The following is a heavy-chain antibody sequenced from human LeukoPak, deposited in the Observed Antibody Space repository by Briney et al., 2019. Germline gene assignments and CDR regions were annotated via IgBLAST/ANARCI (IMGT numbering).Heavy chain of an antibody. V-gene: IGHV4-34*01. CDR2: INHSGST. CDR3: ARVEVVPAAIYFDY. D-gene: IGHD2-2*02. CDR1: GGSFSGYY. J-gene: IGHJ4*02. Sequence: SETLSLTCAVYGGSFSGYYWSWIRQPPGKGLEWIGEINHSGSTNYNPSLKSRVTISVDTSKNQFSLKLSSVTAADTAVYYCARVEVVPAAIYFDYWGQGTLVTVSS.